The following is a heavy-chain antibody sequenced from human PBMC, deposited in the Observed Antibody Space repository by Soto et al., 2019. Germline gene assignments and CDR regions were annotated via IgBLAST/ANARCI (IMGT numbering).Heavy chain of an antibody. CDR3: ASPRIGGFFDY. CDR1: GFTFSNSW. Sequence: EVQLVESGGGLVEPGGSLRLSCAASGFTFSNSWMHWVRQAPGKGLVWVSRLNGDGSSTNCADSVKGRFTISRDNAKNTVDLEMNSLRAEDTAVYYCASPRIGGFFDYWGQGTLVIVS. V-gene: IGHV3-74*01. D-gene: IGHD3-10*01. J-gene: IGHJ4*02. CDR2: LNGDGSST.